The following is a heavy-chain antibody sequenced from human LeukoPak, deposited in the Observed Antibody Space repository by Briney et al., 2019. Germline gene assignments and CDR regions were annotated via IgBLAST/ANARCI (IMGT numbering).Heavy chain of an antibody. J-gene: IGHJ6*03. CDR2: ISGSGGST. D-gene: IGHD3-10*01. CDR1: GFTFSSYG. V-gene: IGHV3-23*01. CDR3: ARDRRWFGELLPVDYMDV. Sequence: PGGSLRLSCAASGFTFSSYGMSWVRQAPGKGLEWVSAISGSGGSTYYADSVKGRFTISRDNSKNTLYLQMNSLRAEDTAVYYCARDRRWFGELLPVDYMDVWGKGTTVTISS.